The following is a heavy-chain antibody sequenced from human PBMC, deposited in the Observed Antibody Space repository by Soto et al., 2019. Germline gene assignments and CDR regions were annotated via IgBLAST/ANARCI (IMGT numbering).Heavy chain of an antibody. V-gene: IGHV1-69*13. D-gene: IGHD5-12*01. Sequence: SVKVSCKASGGTFSGYVISWVRQAPGQGLEWMGGIIPIFGTANYAQKFQGRVTITADESTSTAYMELSSLRSEDTAVYYCARGSRAWLQFDAFDIWGQGTMVTVSS. CDR2: IIPIFGTA. J-gene: IGHJ3*02. CDR1: GGTFSGYV. CDR3: ARGSRAWLQFDAFDI.